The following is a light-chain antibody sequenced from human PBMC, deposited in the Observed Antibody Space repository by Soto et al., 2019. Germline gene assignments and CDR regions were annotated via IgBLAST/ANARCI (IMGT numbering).Light chain of an antibody. V-gene: IGLV2-14*01. CDR3: SLYSTSVV. J-gene: IGLJ2*01. CDR2: EVS. CDR1: SSDVGDYNF. Sequence: QSALTQSASVSGSPGQSITISCTGTSSDVGDYNFVSWYQQQPGKAPKLIIYEVSNRPSGVSTRFPGSKSGNTASLTISGLQAEDEADYYCSLYSTSVVFGGGTKLTVL.